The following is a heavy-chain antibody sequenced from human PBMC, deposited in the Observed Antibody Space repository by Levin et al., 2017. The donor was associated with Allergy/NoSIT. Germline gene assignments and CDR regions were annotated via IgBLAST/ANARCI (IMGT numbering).Heavy chain of an antibody. Sequence: ASVKVSCKGSGYSFANYWIAWVRQMSGRRLEWMGIIYPGDSDTRYSPSFQGQVTISADKSISTAYLQWSSLKASDGAMYYCARTKYYDFWSGNNWFDPWGQGTLVTVSS. CDR3: ARTKYYDFWSGNNWFDP. J-gene: IGHJ5*02. CDR2: IYPGDSDT. CDR1: GYSFANYW. D-gene: IGHD3-3*01. V-gene: IGHV5-51*01.